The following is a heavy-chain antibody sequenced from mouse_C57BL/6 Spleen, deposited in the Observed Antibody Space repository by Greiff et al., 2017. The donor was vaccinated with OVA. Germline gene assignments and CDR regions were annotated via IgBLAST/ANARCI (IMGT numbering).Heavy chain of an antibody. J-gene: IGHJ2*01. D-gene: IGHD1-1*01. CDR2: IHYDGSST. CDR1: GFTFSDYY. Sequence: EVQLVESEGGLVQPGSSMKLSCTASGFTFSDYYMAWVRQVPEKGLEWVANIHYDGSSTYYLASLKSRFIISRDNAKNILYLQMSSLKSEDTATYYCARSTTVRSFDYWGQGTTLTVSS. CDR3: ARSTTVRSFDY. V-gene: IGHV5-16*01.